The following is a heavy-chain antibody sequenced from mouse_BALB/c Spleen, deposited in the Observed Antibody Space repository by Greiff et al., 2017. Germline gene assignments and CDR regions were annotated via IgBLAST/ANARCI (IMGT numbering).Heavy chain of an antibody. CDR2: INPSTGYT. J-gene: IGHJ4*01. Sequence: VKLVESGAELAKPGASVKMSCKASGYTFTSYWMHWVKQRPGQGLEWIGYINPSTGYTEYNQKFKDKATLTADKSSSTAYMQLSSLTSEDSAVYYCARRGLRQFPYAMDYWGQGTSVTVSS. CDR3: ARRGLRQFPYAMDY. D-gene: IGHD1-2*01. CDR1: GYTFTSYW. V-gene: IGHV1-7*01.